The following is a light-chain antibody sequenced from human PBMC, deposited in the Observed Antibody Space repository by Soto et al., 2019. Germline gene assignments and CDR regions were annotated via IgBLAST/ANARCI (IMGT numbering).Light chain of an antibody. CDR3: QQYNKWPRT. CDR1: QSVSTN. CDR2: GAS. J-gene: IGKJ2*02. Sequence: EMVMTQSQATLSVSPGERATLSCRASQSVSTNLAWYRQKPGQAPRLLIYGASTRATGIPARFSGSGSGTEFTLPLSSLQSEDFAVYYCQQYNKWPRTFGQGTKLEIK. V-gene: IGKV3-15*01.